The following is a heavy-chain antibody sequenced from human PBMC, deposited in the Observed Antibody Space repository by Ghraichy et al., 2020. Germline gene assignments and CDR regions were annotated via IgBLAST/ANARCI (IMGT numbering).Heavy chain of an antibody. CDR1: GYTFASYA. Sequence: ASVKVSCKASGYTFASYAMYWVRQAPGQRLEWMGWINAGNGNTKYSQKFQGRVTITRATSASTAYMELRSLRSEDTAVYYCARGRRGYSGYDLHYFDYWGQGTLVTVSS. CDR3: ARGRRGYSGYDLHYFDY. CDR2: INAGNGNT. D-gene: IGHD5-12*01. V-gene: IGHV1-3*01. J-gene: IGHJ4*02.